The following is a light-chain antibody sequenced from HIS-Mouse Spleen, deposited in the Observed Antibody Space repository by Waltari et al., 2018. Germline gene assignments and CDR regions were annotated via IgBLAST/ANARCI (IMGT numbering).Light chain of an antibody. CDR1: SSNIGSNT. Sequence: QSVLTQPPSASGTPGQRVTIPCSGSSSNIGSNTVNWYQQLPGTAPKLLIYSNNQRPSGVPDRFSGSKSEDEADYYCAAWDDSLNGVVFGGGTKLTVL. V-gene: IGLV1-44*01. CDR3: AAWDDSLNGVV. J-gene: IGLJ2*01. CDR2: SNN.